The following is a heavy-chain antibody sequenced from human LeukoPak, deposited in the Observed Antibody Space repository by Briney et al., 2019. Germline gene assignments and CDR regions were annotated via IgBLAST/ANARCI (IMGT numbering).Heavy chain of an antibody. CDR3: ARVGSRVVAAMIQFDY. CDR2: IYYSGST. D-gene: IGHD2-15*01. V-gene: IGHV4-39*07. Sequence: SETLSLTCTVSGGSISSSSYYWGWIRQPPGTGLEWIGSIYYSGSTYYNPSLKSRVTISVDTSKNQFSLKLSSVTAADTAVYYCARVGSRVVAAMIQFDYWGQGTLVTVSS. J-gene: IGHJ4*02. CDR1: GGSISSSSYY.